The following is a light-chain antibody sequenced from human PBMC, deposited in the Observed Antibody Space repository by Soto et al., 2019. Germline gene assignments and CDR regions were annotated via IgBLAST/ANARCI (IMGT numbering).Light chain of an antibody. CDR3: QQYHSLPWT. CDR2: WAS. CDR1: QTVLHSSNNKNY. V-gene: IGKV4-1*01. J-gene: IGKJ1*01. Sequence: DIVMTQSPDSLAVSLGERATIDCKSSQTVLHSSNNKNYLAWFQQTPGQPPKLLLYWASTRESGVPDRFSGSGSGTDFSLTISSLQAEDVAVYYCQQYHSLPWTVGQGTKVEIK.